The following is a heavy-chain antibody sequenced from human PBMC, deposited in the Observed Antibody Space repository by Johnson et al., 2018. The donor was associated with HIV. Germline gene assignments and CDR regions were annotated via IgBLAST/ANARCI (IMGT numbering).Heavy chain of an antibody. J-gene: IGHJ3*02. D-gene: IGHD4-17*01. CDR2: ISSSGST. CDR1: GFTFSSYA. V-gene: IGHV3-23*04. CDR3: ANYAGLGAFDI. Sequence: VQLVESGGGLVQPGGSLRLSCAASGFTFSSYAMSWVRQAPGKGLEWLSFISSSGSTYYAASVKGRFTISSDNSKNTLHLQMNSREAEDTAVYYCANYAGLGAFDIWGQGTMVTVSS.